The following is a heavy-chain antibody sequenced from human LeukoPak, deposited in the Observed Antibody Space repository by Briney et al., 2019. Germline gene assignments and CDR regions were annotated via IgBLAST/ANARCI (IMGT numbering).Heavy chain of an antibody. V-gene: IGHV3-53*01. CDR1: GFIVSSNY. CDR2: IYSGGTT. D-gene: IGHD6-13*01. CDR3: ARGLAAAGLYFDY. Sequence: GGSLRLSCAASGFIVSSNYMSWVRQAPGKGLGWVSVIYSGGTTYYADSVKGRFTMSRDNSKNTLYLQMDSLRAEDTAVYYCARGLAAAGLYFDYWGQGTLVTVSS. J-gene: IGHJ4*02.